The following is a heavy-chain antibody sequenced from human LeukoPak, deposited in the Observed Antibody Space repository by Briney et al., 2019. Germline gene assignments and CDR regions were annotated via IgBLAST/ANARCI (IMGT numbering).Heavy chain of an antibody. D-gene: IGHD3-22*01. J-gene: IGHJ4*02. CDR3: ARPSSVNYYDSREGYFDY. Sequence: ASVKVSCKASEYTFTSYDINWVRQATGQGLEWMGWMNPNSGNTVYAQKFQGRVIMTRDTSISTAYMELSSLRSEDTAMYYCARPSSVNYYDSREGYFDYWGQGTLVTVSS. CDR2: MNPNSGNT. V-gene: IGHV1-8*01. CDR1: EYTFTSYD.